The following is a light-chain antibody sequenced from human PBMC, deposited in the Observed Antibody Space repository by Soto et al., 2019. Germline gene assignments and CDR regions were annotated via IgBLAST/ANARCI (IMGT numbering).Light chain of an antibody. J-gene: IGKJ4*01. CDR2: GAS. CDR3: QRYNNWPPLT. Sequence: EIVMTQSPATLSVSPGERATLSCRASQSVSSNLAWYQQKPGQAPRLLIYGASTRATGIPARFSGSGSGTEFTLTINSLQSEDFAVYYRQRYNNWPPLTFGGGTKVDI. CDR1: QSVSSN. V-gene: IGKV3-15*01.